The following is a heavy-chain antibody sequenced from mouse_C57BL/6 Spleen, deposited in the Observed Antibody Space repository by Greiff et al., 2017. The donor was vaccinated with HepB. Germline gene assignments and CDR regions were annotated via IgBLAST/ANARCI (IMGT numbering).Heavy chain of an antibody. CDR1: GYTFTSYW. CDR3: AREGIYYGNHYAMDY. D-gene: IGHD2-1*01. J-gene: IGHJ4*01. V-gene: IGHV1-69*01. Sequence: QVQLQQPGAELVMPGASVKLSCKASGYTFTSYWMHWVKQRPGQGLEWIGEIDPSDSYTNYNQKFKGKSTLTVDKSSSTAYMQLSSLTSEDSAVDYCAREGIYYGNHYAMDYWGQGTSVTVSS. CDR2: IDPSDSYT.